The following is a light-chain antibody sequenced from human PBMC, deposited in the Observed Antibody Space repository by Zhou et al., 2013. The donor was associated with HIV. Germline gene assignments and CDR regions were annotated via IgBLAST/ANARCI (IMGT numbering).Light chain of an antibody. CDR3: QHRYYRPPT. CDR2: DVS. Sequence: EIVLTQSPATLSLSPGERATLSCRASQSVRTYLAWYQQKAGQAPRLLIDDVSNRATGIPDRFSGSGYGTDFTLTISSLEPEDVAVYYCQHRYYRPPTFGQGTKVEIK. V-gene: IGKV3-11*01. CDR1: QSVRTY. J-gene: IGKJ1*01.